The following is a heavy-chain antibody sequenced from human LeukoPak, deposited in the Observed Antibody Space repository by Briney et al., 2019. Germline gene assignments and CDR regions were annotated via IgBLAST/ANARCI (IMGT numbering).Heavy chain of an antibody. D-gene: IGHD3-22*01. CDR3: ARGGRGSAAVVAPRSFDI. V-gene: IGHV3-53*01. CDR2: TYTGGNS. Sequence: GGSLRLSCAASGFTVSSIHMVWVRRAPGKGLEWVSVTYTGGNSYYADSVKGRFIISRDISKNTLYLQMNSLRAEDSALYYCARGGRGSAAVVAPRSFDIWGQGTMVTVSS. J-gene: IGHJ3*02. CDR1: GFTVSSIH.